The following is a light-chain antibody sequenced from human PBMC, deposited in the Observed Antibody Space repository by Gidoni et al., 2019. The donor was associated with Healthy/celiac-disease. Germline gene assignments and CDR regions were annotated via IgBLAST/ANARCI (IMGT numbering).Light chain of an antibody. CDR3: QQYGSPTWT. V-gene: IGKV3-20*01. Sequence: IVLTPSPGTLSLSPGERATLSCRASQSVSSSYLAWYQQKPGQAPRLLIYGASSRATGIPDRFSGSGSGTDFTLTISRLEPEDFAVYYCQQYGSPTWTFGQGTKVEIK. CDR2: GAS. J-gene: IGKJ1*01. CDR1: QSVSSSY.